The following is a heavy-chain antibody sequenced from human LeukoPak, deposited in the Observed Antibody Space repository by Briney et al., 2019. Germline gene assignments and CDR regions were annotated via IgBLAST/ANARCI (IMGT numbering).Heavy chain of an antibody. Sequence: PGGSLRLSCAASGFTFSSYGMSWVRQAPGKGLEWVSAISGSGGSTYYADSVKGRFTISRDNSKNTLYLQMNSLRAEDTAVYYCAKRGGSYLVWALPWFDPWGQGTLVTVSS. CDR3: AKRGGSYLVWALPWFDP. CDR2: ISGSGGST. J-gene: IGHJ5*02. V-gene: IGHV3-23*01. D-gene: IGHD1-26*01. CDR1: GFTFSSYG.